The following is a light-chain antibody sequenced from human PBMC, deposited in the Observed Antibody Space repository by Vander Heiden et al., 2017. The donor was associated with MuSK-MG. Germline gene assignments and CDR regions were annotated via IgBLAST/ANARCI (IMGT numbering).Light chain of an antibody. V-gene: IGLV1-40*01. J-gene: IGLJ2*01. Sequence: QSVLPLPPSASGAPGQRVTISCTGSSSNIGAGYDVHWYQQLPGTASKLLIFGNSNRPSGVPDRFSGAKAGASASLAITGLQAEDEADYYCQSYDSSLSGSVFGGGTKLTVL. CDR2: GNS. CDR1: SSNIGAGYD. CDR3: QSYDSSLSGSV.